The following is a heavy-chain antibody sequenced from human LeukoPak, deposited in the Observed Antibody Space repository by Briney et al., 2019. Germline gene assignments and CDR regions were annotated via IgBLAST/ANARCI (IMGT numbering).Heavy chain of an antibody. V-gene: IGHV3-30*02. CDR3: AKDHPSSAWFLFDY. D-gene: IGHD6-13*01. CDR2: IRYDGSNK. J-gene: IGHJ4*02. CDR1: GFTFRSYG. Sequence: QPGGSLRLSCAASGFTFRSYGMHWVRQAPGKGLEWVAFIRYDGSNKYYADSVKGRFTISRDNSKNTLYLQMNSLRAEDTAVYYCAKDHPSSAWFLFDYWGQGTLVTVSS.